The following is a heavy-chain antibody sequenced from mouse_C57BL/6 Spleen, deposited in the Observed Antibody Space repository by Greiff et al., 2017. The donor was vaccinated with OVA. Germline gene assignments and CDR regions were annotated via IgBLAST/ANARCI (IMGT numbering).Heavy chain of an antibody. Sequence: EVKLVGSGGGLVKPGGSLKLSCAASGFTFSSYAMSWVRQTPEKRLEWVATISDGGSYTYYPDNVKGRFTISRDNAKNNLYLQMSHLKSEDTAMYYCARDDYYGSRDYWGQGTTLTVSS. J-gene: IGHJ2*01. CDR2: ISDGGSYT. D-gene: IGHD1-1*01. V-gene: IGHV5-4*01. CDR1: GFTFSSYA. CDR3: ARDDYYGSRDY.